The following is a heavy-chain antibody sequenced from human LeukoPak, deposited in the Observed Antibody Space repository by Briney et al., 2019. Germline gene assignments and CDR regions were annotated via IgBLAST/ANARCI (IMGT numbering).Heavy chain of an antibody. Sequence: GGSLRLSCVGSGFSFRDAWLSWVRRAPGKGLGWVGRIKSNHNGATTDYVAPVKDRFTISRDDSKNTLYLQMNSLKIEDTAMYYCAWDDKSVFDFWGQGTLVTVSS. CDR1: GFSFRDAW. D-gene: IGHD3-22*01. CDR3: AWDDKSVFDF. V-gene: IGHV3-15*01. CDR2: IKSNHNGATT. J-gene: IGHJ4*02.